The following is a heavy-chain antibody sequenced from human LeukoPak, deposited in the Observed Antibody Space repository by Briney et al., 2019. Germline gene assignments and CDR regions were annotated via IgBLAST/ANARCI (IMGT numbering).Heavy chain of an antibody. D-gene: IGHD1-1*01. CDR3: VRDHDWSFDL. J-gene: IGHJ4*02. CDR1: RFTFNSYA. V-gene: IGHV3-23*01. CDR2: ISGSGGST. Sequence: GGSLRLSCAASRFTFNSYAMSWVRQAPGKGLEWVSAISGSGGSTPYTASVSGRFTISRDNAKNSLYLHVNSLRDEDTAVYYCVRDHDWSFDLWGQGALVTVSS.